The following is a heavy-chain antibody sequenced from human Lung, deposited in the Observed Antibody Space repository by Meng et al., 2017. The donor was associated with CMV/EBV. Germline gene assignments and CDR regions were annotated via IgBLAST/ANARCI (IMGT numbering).Heavy chain of an antibody. J-gene: IGHJ4*02. CDR3: ARGGVTPSL. D-gene: IGHD4-23*01. CDR2: ISSSSSTI. Sequence: GESXKISCAASGFTFSSYSMNWVRQAPGKGLEWVSYISSSSSTIYYADFVKGRFTISRDNAKNSLYLQMNSLRAEDTAVYYCARGGVTPSLWGQGTLVTASS. V-gene: IGHV3-48*04. CDR1: GFTFSSYS.